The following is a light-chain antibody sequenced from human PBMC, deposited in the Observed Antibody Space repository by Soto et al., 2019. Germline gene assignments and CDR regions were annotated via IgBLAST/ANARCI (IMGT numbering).Light chain of an antibody. CDR2: AAS. J-gene: IGKJ4*01. CDR1: QDISSH. CDR3: QQVKTYPLT. Sequence: DIQLTQSPAFLSASVGDRVTITCRASQDISSHLAWYQQKPGKAPKLLIYAASTLQSGVPSGFGGSGSGTEFTLTITSLQPEDFATYYCQQVKTYPLTFGGGTKVEIK. V-gene: IGKV1-9*01.